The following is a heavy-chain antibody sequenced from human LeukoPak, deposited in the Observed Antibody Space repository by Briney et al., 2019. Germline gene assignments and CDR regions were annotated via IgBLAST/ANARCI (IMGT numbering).Heavy chain of an antibody. CDR1: GGSISSYY. CDR2: IYYSGST. V-gene: IGHV4-59*06. D-gene: IGHD4-11*01. J-gene: IGHJ2*01. Sequence: SETLSLTCTVSGGSISSYYWSWIRQHPGRGLEWIGYIYYSGSTYYNPSLKSRVTISIDTSKNQFSLNLSSVTAADTAVYYCARDRIDYSNYEWYFDLWGRGTLVTVSS. CDR3: ARDRIDYSNYEWYFDL.